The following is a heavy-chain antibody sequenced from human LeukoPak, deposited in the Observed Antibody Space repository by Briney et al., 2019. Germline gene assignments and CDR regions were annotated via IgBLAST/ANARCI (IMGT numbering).Heavy chain of an antibody. CDR2: IYHSGST. J-gene: IGHJ5*02. CDR3: ARGRGVTTVTTLGWFDP. D-gene: IGHD4-17*01. V-gene: IGHV4-38-2*02. CDR1: GYSINNGYY. Sequence: PSETLSLTCTVSGYSINNGYYWGWIRQPPGKGLEWIGSIYHSGSTYYKPSLKSRVTISVDTSKNQFSLKLSSVTAADTAVYYCARGRGVTTVTTLGWFDPWGQGTLVTVSS.